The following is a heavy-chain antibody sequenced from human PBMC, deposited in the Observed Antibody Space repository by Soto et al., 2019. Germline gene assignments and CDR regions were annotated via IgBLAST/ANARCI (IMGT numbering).Heavy chain of an antibody. CDR3: VREFAVTGEK. V-gene: IGHV1-8*01. CDR2: MSPNSGNT. CDR1: GYRFSSSD. Sequence: QVQLVQSGAEVKKPGDSVKVSCKTSGYRFSSSDINWVRQASGQGLEWVGWMSPNSGNTGFGQKFQGRVTMTKDTARSTAYMALTSLTSEDTAVYYWVREFAVTGEKWGQGTLVNVSA. J-gene: IGHJ4*02. D-gene: IGHD2-21*01.